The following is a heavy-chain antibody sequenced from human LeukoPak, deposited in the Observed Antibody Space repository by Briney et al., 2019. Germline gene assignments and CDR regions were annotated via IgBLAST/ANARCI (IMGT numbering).Heavy chain of an antibody. Sequence: PGGSLRLSCAASGFTFSHYWMHWVRQAPAKGLVWVSRIESDGGRTDYADSLKGRFTISRDNAKNTLYLEMNSLRAEDTAVYYCARVGHCSSTACFIDYWGQGTLVTVSS. CDR1: GFTFSHYW. D-gene: IGHD2-2*01. V-gene: IGHV3-74*01. CDR2: IESDGGRT. J-gene: IGHJ4*02. CDR3: ARVGHCSSTACFIDY.